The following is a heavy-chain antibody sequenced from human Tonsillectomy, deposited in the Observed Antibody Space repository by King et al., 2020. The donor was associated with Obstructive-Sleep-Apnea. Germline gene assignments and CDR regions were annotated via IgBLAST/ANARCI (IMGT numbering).Heavy chain of an antibody. V-gene: IGHV4-59*08. CDR2: VYYSGGT. CDR1: GGSMSSYF. CDR3: ATQHSGTYYSWFDP. J-gene: IGHJ5*02. D-gene: IGHD1-26*01. Sequence: QLQESGPGLVKPSETLSLTCTVSGGSMSSYFWSWIRQPPGKGLEWIGFVYYSGGTNYNPSLKSRVTISIDTSKNQFSLKMNSVTAADTAVYYCATQHSGTYYSWFDPWGQGTLVTVSS.